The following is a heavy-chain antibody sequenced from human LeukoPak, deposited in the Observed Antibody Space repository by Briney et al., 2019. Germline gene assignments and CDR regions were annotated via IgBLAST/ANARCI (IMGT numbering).Heavy chain of an antibody. CDR1: GFTFSSYA. V-gene: IGHV3-30-3*01. J-gene: IGHJ4*02. D-gene: IGHD4-11*01. Sequence: GGSLRLSCAASGFTFSSYAMHWVRQAPGKGLEWVAVISYDGSNKYYADSVKGRFTISRDNSKNTLYLQMNSLRAEDTAVYYCARDDQAGYSNHPYYFDYWGQGTLVTVSS. CDR3: ARDDQAGYSNHPYYFDY. CDR2: ISYDGSNK.